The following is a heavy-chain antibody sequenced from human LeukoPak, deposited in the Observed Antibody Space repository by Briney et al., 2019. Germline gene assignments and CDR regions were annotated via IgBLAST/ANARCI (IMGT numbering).Heavy chain of an antibody. D-gene: IGHD6-13*01. CDR3: ARHLTSSSWYGH. CDR1: GGSISSSSYY. Sequence: SETLSLTCTVSGGSISSSSYYWGWIRQPPGKGLEWIGSIYYSGSTYYNPSLKSRVTISVDTSKNQFSLKLSSVTAADTAVYSGARHLTSSSWYGHWGQGTLVTVSS. V-gene: IGHV4-39*01. J-gene: IGHJ5*02. CDR2: IYYSGST.